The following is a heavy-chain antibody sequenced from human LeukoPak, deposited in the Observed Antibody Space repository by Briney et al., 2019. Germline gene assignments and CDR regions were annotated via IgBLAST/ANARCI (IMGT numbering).Heavy chain of an antibody. J-gene: IGHJ6*03. D-gene: IGHD3-10*01. CDR1: GGSFSGYY. Sequence: SETLTLTCAVYGGSFSGYYWSWIRQPPGKGLEWIGEINHSGSTNYNPSLKSRVTISVDTSKNQFSLKLSSVTAADTAVYYCARLQFGRGVPRYYYYYMDVWGKGTTVTISS. CDR2: INHSGST. CDR3: ARLQFGRGVPRYYYYYMDV. V-gene: IGHV4-34*01.